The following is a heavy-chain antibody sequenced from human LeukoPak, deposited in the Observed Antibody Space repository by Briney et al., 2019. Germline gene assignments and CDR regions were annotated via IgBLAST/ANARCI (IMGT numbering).Heavy chain of an antibody. J-gene: IGHJ4*02. V-gene: IGHV1-2*02. CDR3: ARLYREWCMLYEGGCFDY. D-gene: IGHD2-8*01. CDR1: GYTFTGYY. Sequence: ASVKVSCKASGYTFTGYYMHWVRQAPGQGLEWMGWINPNSGGTSYAQKFQGRVTMTRDTSISTAYMELSRLRSDDTAVYYCARLYREWCMLYEGGCFDYWGQGTLVTVSS. CDR2: INPNSGGT.